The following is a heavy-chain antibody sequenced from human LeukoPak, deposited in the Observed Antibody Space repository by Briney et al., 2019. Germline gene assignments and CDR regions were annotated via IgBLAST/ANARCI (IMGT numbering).Heavy chain of an antibody. J-gene: IGHJ4*02. Sequence: GAPLKGSWKASGYTFNRYGISWGRQAPGQGLEWMGWISAYNGHTNYAQKLQGRVTMTTDTSTSTAYMELRSLRSDDTAVYYCARGSYEDYWGQGTLVTVSS. CDR3: ARGSYEDY. CDR1: GYTFNRYG. D-gene: IGHD1-26*01. CDR2: ISAYNGHT. V-gene: IGHV1-18*01.